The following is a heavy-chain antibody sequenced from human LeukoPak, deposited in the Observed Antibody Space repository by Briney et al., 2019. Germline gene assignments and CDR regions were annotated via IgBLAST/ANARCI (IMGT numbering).Heavy chain of an antibody. D-gene: IGHD4-17*01. V-gene: IGHV3-53*01. CDR1: GFTVSSNY. CDR3: ATTTVTNEGDY. Sequence: GGSLRLSCAASGFTVSSNYISWVRQAPGKGLEWVSVIYSGGSTYYADSVKGRFTISRDNSKNTLYLQMNGLRAEDTAVYYCATTTVTNEGDYWGQGTLVTVSS. J-gene: IGHJ4*02. CDR2: IYSGGST.